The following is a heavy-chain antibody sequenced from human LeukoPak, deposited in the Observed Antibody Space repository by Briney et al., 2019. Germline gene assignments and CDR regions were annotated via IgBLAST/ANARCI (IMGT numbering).Heavy chain of an antibody. J-gene: IGHJ4*02. CDR2: ISSSSSYI. D-gene: IGHD2-2*01. CDR3: ARGYCSSTSCYYDY. CDR1: GFTFSSYS. Sequence: GGSLRLSCAASGFTFSSYSMNWDRQAPGKGLEWVSSISSSSSYIYYADSVKGRFTISRDNAKNSLYLQMNSLRAEDTAVYYCARGYCSSTSCYYDYWGQGTLVTVSS. V-gene: IGHV3-21*01.